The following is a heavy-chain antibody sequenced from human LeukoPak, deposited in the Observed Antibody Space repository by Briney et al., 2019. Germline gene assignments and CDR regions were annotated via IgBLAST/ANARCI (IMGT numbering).Heavy chain of an antibody. V-gene: IGHV3-21*01. CDR2: ISSSSSYI. D-gene: IGHD1-26*01. CDR1: GFTFSSYS. Sequence: GGSLRLSSAASGFTFSSYSMNWVRQAPGKGLEWVSSISSSSSYIYYADSVKGRFTISSDNAKNSLYLQMNSLRAEDTAVYYCARETEWELLPFDYWGQGTLVTVSS. J-gene: IGHJ4*02. CDR3: ARETEWELLPFDY.